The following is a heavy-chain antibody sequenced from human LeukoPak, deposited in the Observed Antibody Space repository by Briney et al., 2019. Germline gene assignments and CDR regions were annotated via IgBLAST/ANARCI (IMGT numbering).Heavy chain of an antibody. V-gene: IGHV5-51*01. CDR3: ARLQWFGALVSGGGMDV. D-gene: IGHD3-10*01. Sequence: HGESLQISCQGSGYSFTSYWIGWVRPLPGKGLEWMGIIYPGDSDTRYSPSFQGQVTISADKSISTAYLQWSSLKASDTAMYYCARLQWFGALVSGGGMDVWGQGTTVTVSS. CDR2: IYPGDSDT. CDR1: GYSFTSYW. J-gene: IGHJ6*02.